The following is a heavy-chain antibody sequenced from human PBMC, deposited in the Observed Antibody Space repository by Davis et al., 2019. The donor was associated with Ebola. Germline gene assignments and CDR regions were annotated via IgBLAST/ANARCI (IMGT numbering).Heavy chain of an antibody. CDR1: GGSFSGYY. D-gene: IGHD5-18*01. CDR3: ARDAGYSYGSDY. J-gene: IGHJ4*02. V-gene: IGHV4-34*01. CDR2: INHSGST. Sequence: MPSETLSLTCAVYGGSFSGYYWSWIRQPPGKGLEWIGEINHSGSTNYNPSLKSRVTISVDTSKNQFSLKLSSVTAADTAVYYCARDAGYSYGSDYWGQGTLVTVSS.